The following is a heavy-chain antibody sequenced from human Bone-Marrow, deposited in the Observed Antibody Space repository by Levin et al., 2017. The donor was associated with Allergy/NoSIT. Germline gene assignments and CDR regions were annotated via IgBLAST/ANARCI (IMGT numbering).Heavy chain of an antibody. CDR1: GFTFRTYG. V-gene: IGHV3-33*01. J-gene: IGHJ6*02. Sequence: GESLKISCITSGFTFRTYGMHWVRQAPGKGLEWVAMIWHDGTNEKYLDSVKGRFIISRDNSKNTLYLQMNSLRVEDTAVYFCARVGRDIVVLEDAGFYDYYGMDVWGQGTTVAVSS. CDR2: IWHDGTNE. D-gene: IGHD2-15*01. CDR3: ARVGRDIVVLEDAGFYDYYGMDV.